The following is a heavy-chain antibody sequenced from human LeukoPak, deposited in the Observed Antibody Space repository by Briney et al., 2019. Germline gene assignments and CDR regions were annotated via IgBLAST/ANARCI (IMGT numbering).Heavy chain of an antibody. Sequence: HPGGSLRLPCAASGFTFSSYGMHWVRQAPGKGLEWVAVISYDGSNKYYADSVKGRFTISRDNSKNTLYLQMNSLRAEDTAVYYCAKGGVTSDFDYWGQGTLVTVSS. D-gene: IGHD3-3*01. J-gene: IGHJ4*02. CDR2: ISYDGSNK. CDR1: GFTFSSYG. V-gene: IGHV3-30*18. CDR3: AKGGVTSDFDY.